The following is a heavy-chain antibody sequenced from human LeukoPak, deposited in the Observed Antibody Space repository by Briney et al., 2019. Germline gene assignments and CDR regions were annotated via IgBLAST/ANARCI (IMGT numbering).Heavy chain of an antibody. Sequence: SESVSLTCAVYGGSFSSYYWSWIRQPPGKGLEWIGEINHGGSTNYNPSLKSRVTISVDTSKNQFSLKLSSVTAADTAVYYCAREDIVVVPAVQIGYYYYGMDVWGQGTTATVSS. CDR1: GGSFSSYY. CDR2: INHGGST. V-gene: IGHV4-34*01. D-gene: IGHD2-2*01. CDR3: AREDIVVVPAVQIGYYYYGMDV. J-gene: IGHJ6*02.